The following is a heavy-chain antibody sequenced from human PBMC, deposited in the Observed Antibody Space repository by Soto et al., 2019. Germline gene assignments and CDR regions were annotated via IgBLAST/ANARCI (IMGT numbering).Heavy chain of an antibody. V-gene: IGHV3-23*01. CDR1: GFTFSSYV. J-gene: IGHJ3*01. CDR2: ISGSGGST. D-gene: IGHD1-1*01. CDR3: ATWLQREHAYDV. Sequence: PGGSLRLSCAASGFTFSSYVMSWVRQAPGKGLEWVSAISGSGGSTYYADSVKGRFTTSRDSSKTIVYLEMNDLGPEDTAIYYCATWLQREHAYDVWGQGTMVTVSS.